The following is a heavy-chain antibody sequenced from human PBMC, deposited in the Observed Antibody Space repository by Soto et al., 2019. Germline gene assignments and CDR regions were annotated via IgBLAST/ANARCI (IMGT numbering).Heavy chain of an antibody. V-gene: IGHV3-30*03. D-gene: IGHD6-6*01. Sequence: QVQLVESGGGVVQPGKSLRLSCAASGFTFSSYAMHRARQAPGKGLEWVTVISIRGGDEYYAESVRGRFTISRDDSKNTLDLQMDSLRVEDTAVYYCARGTIVARQHLDYWGQGTLVTVSS. J-gene: IGHJ4*02. CDR1: GFTFSSYA. CDR2: ISIRGGDE. CDR3: ARGTIVARQHLDY.